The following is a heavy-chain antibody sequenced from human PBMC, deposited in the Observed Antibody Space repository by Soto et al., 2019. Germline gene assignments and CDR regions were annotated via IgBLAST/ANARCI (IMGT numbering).Heavy chain of an antibody. CDR1: GYSFTSYW. D-gene: IGHD6-6*01. V-gene: IGHV5-51*01. CDR2: IYPGDSDT. J-gene: IGHJ6*02. Sequence: PGESLKISCKGSGYSFTSYWIGWVRQMPGKGLEWMGIIYPGDSDTRYSPSFQGQVTISADKSISTAYLQWSSLKASDTAMYHCARQLNPGGVAAPEYYYYYGMDVWGQGTTVTVSS. CDR3: ARQLNPGGVAAPEYYYYYGMDV.